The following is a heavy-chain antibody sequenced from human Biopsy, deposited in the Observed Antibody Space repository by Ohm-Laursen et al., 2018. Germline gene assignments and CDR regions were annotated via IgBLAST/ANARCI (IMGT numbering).Heavy chain of an antibody. CDR2: IKPNSGNA. J-gene: IGHJ6*02. CDR1: GYTFAGYY. CDR3: ARVPAYPSIDGYYGLDL. Sequence: GASVKVSCNASGYTFAGYYLHWVRQAPGHGLEWMGWIKPNSGNANYAQSFQGRLTVTRDTSISTAYVELTSLTFDDTAIYYCARVPAYPSIDGYYGLDLWGQGTTVIVSS. D-gene: IGHD3-9*01. V-gene: IGHV1-2*02.